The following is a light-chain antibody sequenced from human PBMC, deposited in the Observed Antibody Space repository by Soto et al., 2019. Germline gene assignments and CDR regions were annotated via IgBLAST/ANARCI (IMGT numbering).Light chain of an antibody. CDR1: QSITGW. CDR2: KAS. CDR3: QQYNNWPPT. Sequence: DIQMTQSPSTLSASVGYRVTITCRASQSITGWLAWFQQKPGKAPKLLISKASNLESGVPSRFSGSGSGTEFTLTISSLQSEDFAVYYCQQYNNWPPTFGQGTRLEIK. J-gene: IGKJ5*01. V-gene: IGKV1-5*03.